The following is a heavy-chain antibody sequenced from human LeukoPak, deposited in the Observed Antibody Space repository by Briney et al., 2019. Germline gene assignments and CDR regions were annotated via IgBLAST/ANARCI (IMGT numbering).Heavy chain of an antibody. CDR3: FVVVPAAPGFDY. CDR1: GFTFSSYG. Sequence: GGSLRLSCAASGFTFSSYGMHWVRQAPGKGLEWVAFIRYDGSNKYYADSVKGRFTISRDNSKNTLYLQMNSLRAEDTAVYYCFVVVPAAPGFDYWGQGTLVTVSS. V-gene: IGHV3-30*02. CDR2: IRYDGSNK. D-gene: IGHD2-2*01. J-gene: IGHJ4*02.